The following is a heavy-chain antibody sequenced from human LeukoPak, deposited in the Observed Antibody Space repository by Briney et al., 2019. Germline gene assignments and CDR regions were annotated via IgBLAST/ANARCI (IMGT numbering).Heavy chain of an antibody. CDR2: IKSDGSST. V-gene: IGHV3-74*01. Sequence: GGSLRLSCAASGLTFSNYWMHWVRQAPGKGLVWVSRIKSDGSSTNYADSVKGRFTISRDNSKNALYLQMNSLRAEDTAVYYCAKEIMETTYFDCWGQGTLVTVSS. CDR1: GLTFSNYW. D-gene: IGHD4-17*01. CDR3: AKEIMETTYFDC. J-gene: IGHJ4*02.